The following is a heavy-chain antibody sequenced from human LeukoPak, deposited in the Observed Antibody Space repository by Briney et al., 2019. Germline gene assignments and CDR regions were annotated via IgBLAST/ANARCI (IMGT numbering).Heavy chain of an antibody. V-gene: IGHV3-23*01. D-gene: IGHD3-9*01. J-gene: IGHJ3*02. CDR2: ISGSGGST. Sequence: GGSLRLSCAASGFAFKNAWMSWVRQAPGKGLEWVSAISGSGGSTYYADSVKGRFTISRDNSKNTLYLQMNSLRAEDTAVYYCAKGRLNTYYDILTGYPDAFDIWGQGTMVTVSS. CDR3: AKGRLNTYYDILTGYPDAFDI. CDR1: GFAFKNAW.